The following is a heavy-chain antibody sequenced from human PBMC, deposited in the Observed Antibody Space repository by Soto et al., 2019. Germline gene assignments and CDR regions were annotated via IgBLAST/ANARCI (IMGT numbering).Heavy chain of an antibody. J-gene: IGHJ6*03. CDR3: AAWGYSYGLGSGYYYYMDV. CDR1: GYTFTSYY. D-gene: IGHD5-18*01. Sequence: ASVKVSCKASGYTFTSYYMHWVRQAPGQGLEWMGIINPSGGSTSYAQKFQGRVTMTRDTSTSTVYMELSSLRSEDTAVYYCAAWGYSYGLGSGYYYYMDVWGKGTTVTVSS. CDR2: INPSGGST. V-gene: IGHV1-46*01.